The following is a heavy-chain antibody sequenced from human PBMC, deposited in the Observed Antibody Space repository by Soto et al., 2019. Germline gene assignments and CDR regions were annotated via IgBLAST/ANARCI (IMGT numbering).Heavy chain of an antibody. J-gene: IGHJ6*02. D-gene: IGHD2-15*01. CDR3: ARGYCSGGNCYSGMDV. CDR2: IIPISGTT. CDR1: GGTFSTHA. Sequence: ASVKVSFKASGGTFSTHAIIWVRQAPGHGLEWMGGIIPISGTTYYTQKFLGRVTITADEPTSTAFMELSSLKSEDTAVFYCARGYCSGGNCYSGMDVWGQGTMVTVSS. V-gene: IGHV1-69*13.